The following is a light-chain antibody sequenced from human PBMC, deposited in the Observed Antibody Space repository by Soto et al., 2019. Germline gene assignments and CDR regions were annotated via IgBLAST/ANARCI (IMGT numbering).Light chain of an antibody. J-gene: IGLJ1*01. V-gene: IGLV2-23*02. CDR1: SRDVVSYDL. CDR2: EVK. Sequence: QSALTQPASVSGSLGQSITISCTGTSRDVVSYDLVSWYQQHPGKVPKFLIYEVKKRPSGVSDRFSGSKSGNTATLTISGLLAEDEADYYCCSYGGSTTFYVFGSGTKLTVL. CDR3: CSYGGSTTFYV.